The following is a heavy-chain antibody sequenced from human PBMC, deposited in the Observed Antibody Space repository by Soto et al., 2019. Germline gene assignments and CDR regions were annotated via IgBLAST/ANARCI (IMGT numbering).Heavy chain of an antibody. CDR1: GGTFSDYA. J-gene: IGHJ6*02. CDR3: ARGRGIGFSSTWNIYWYYNMDV. Sequence: QVQLVQSGAEVRKSGSSVKVSCKAAGGTFSDYALSWVRQAPGQGLEWMGGIIPMFATTNYAQKFQGRVTITEDDSATTVHMELSSLKSEDTAVYYCARGRGIGFSSTWNIYWYYNMDVWGQGTTVTVSS. CDR2: IIPMFATT. D-gene: IGHD6-13*01. V-gene: IGHV1-69*01.